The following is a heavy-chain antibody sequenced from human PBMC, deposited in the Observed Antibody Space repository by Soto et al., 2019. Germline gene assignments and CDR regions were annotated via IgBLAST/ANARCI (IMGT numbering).Heavy chain of an antibody. V-gene: IGHV3-23*01. CDR1: GFTLSGYP. Sequence: GGSLRLSCAASGFTLSGYPISWVRQAPGKGLNWVSAISGSGGSTYYADSVKGRFTISRDNSKNTLYLQMNSLRAEDTAVYYCAKDQSAPVLLWFGELSLDYWGQGTLVTVSS. J-gene: IGHJ4*02. CDR3: AKDQSAPVLLWFGELSLDY. CDR2: ISGSGGST. D-gene: IGHD3-10*01.